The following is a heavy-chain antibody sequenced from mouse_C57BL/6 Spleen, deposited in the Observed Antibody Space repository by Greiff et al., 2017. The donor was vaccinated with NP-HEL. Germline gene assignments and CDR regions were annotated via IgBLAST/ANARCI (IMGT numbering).Heavy chain of an antibody. J-gene: IGHJ4*01. CDR3: ARDFLITTVVGMDY. CDR2: IWSGGST. V-gene: IGHV2-2*01. CDR1: GFSLTSYG. D-gene: IGHD1-1*01. Sequence: VMLVESGPGLVQPSQSLSITCTVSGFSLTSYGVHWVRQSPGKGLEWLGVIWSGGSTDYNAAFISRLSISKDNSKSQVFFKMNSLQADDTAIYYCARDFLITTVVGMDYWGQGTSVTVSS.